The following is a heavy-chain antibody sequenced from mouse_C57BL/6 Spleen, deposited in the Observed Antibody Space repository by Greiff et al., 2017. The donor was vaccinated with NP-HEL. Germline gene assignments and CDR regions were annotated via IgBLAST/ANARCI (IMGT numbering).Heavy chain of an antibody. Sequence: EVKLVESGGDLVKPGGSLKLSCAASGFTFSSYGMSWVRQTPDKRLEWVATISSGGSYTYYPDSVKGRFTISRDNAKNTLYLQMSSLKSEDTAMYYCARHSIFSYDYDRGVKDYWGQGTSVTVSS. J-gene: IGHJ4*01. V-gene: IGHV5-6*01. CDR2: ISSGGSYT. CDR1: GFTFSSYG. CDR3: ARHSIFSYDYDRGVKDY. D-gene: IGHD2-4*01.